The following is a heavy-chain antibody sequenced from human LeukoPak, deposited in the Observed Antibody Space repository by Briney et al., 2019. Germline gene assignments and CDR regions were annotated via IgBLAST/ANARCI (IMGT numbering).Heavy chain of an antibody. D-gene: IGHD3-22*01. CDR1: GYTFTDYY. CDR3: ARTLLDDGSGYLDS. V-gene: IGHV1-2*06. CDR2: INPKSGDT. Sequence: GASVKVSCKASGYTFTDYYVHWVRQAPGQGLDWMGRINPKSGDTNYAQKFQGRVTVTRDTSIGIAYMGLRRLKCDDTAVYYCARTLLDDGSGYLDSWGQGSVVTVSS. J-gene: IGHJ4*02.